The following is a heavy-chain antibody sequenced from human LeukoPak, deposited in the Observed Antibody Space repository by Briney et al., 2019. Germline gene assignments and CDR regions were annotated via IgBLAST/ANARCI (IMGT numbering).Heavy chain of an antibody. J-gene: IGHJ6*03. CDR2: IHSSGST. V-gene: IGHV4-61*02. CDR3: ATSYDYYFFYMDV. D-gene: IGHD2-21*01. Sequence: SQTLSLTCTVSGASITSGRHYWSWIRQPAGRGLEWIGRIHSSGSTIHNSSLKSRVTMSVDTSKNQFSLSLSSVTAADTAVYYCATSYDYYFFYMDVWGKGTTVTVSS. CDR1: GASITSGRHY.